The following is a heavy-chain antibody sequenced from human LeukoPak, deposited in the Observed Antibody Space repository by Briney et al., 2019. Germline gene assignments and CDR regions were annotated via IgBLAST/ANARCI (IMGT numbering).Heavy chain of an antibody. CDR2: MNPNSGNT. D-gene: IGHD2-2*01. V-gene: IGHV1-8*01. Sequence: ASVKVSCKASGYTFTSYDINWVRQATGQGLEWMGWMNPNSGNTGYAQKFQGRVTMTRNTSISTAYTELSSLRSEDTAVYYCVSQYQLLSAGSMDVWGQGTTVTVSS. J-gene: IGHJ6*02. CDR1: GYTFTSYD. CDR3: VSQYQLLSAGSMDV.